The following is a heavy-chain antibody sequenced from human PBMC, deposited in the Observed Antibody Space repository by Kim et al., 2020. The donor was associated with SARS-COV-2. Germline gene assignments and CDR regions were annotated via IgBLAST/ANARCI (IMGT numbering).Heavy chain of an antibody. J-gene: IGHJ4*01. CDR1: GFDFSSYA. CDR2: IWYDGSHQ. CDR3: ARDRGPVASLPDY. D-gene: IGHD5-12*01. V-gene: IGHV3-33*01. Sequence: GGSLRLSCVASGFDFSSYAMHWVRQTPGKGLEWVAVIWYDGSHQYYADSVKGRFSISRDKSNNTLYLQTNSLRAEDTAVFYCARDRGPVASLPDYWGQGTVVTVSS.